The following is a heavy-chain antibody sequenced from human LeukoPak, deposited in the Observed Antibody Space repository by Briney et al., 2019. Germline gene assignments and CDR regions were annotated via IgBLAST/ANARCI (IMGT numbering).Heavy chain of an antibody. D-gene: IGHD3-10*01. CDR3: ARFSGFL. V-gene: IGHV4-39*01. Sequence: PSETLYLTCTVSGGSISSSSYYWGWIRQPPGKGLEWIGSIYYSGSAYYNPSLKSRVTISVDTSKNQFSLKLSSVTAADTAVYYCARFSGFLWGRGTLVTVSS. CDR2: IYYSGSA. CDR1: GGSISSSSYY. J-gene: IGHJ2*01.